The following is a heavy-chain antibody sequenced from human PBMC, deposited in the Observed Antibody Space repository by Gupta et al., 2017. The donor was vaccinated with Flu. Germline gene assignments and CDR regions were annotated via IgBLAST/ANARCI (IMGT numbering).Heavy chain of an antibody. D-gene: IGHD4-4*01. V-gene: IGHV3-7*01. CDR3: ARAFSNFYYYLDV. CDR2: INQDGGEK. J-gene: IGHJ6*03. Sequence: EWVANINQDGGEKFYLDSVKGRFTISRDNAKNSLYLQMNSLRAGDTAVYYCARAFSNFYYYLDVWGKGTTVTVSS.